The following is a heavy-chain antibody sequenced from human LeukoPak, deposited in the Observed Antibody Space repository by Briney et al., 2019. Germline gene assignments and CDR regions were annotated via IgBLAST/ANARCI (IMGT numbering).Heavy chain of an antibody. V-gene: IGHV4-34*01. Sequence: SETLSLTCAVYGGSFSGYYWSWIRQPPGKGLEWIGEINHSGSTYYNPSLKSRVTISVDTSKNQFSLELSSVTAADTAVYYCARSQWLAHFDYWGQGTLVTVSS. J-gene: IGHJ4*02. CDR1: GGSFSGYY. D-gene: IGHD6-19*01. CDR2: INHSGST. CDR3: ARSQWLAHFDY.